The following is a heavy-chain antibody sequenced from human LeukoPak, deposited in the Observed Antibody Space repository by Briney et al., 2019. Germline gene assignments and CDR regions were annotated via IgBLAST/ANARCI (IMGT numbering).Heavy chain of an antibody. J-gene: IGHJ4*02. CDR3: ARHGVLSYYGSSGYYPYYFDY. CDR2: IYPGDSDT. Sequence: GESLKISCKGSGYSFTSYWIGWVRQMPGKGLEWMGIIYPGDSDTRYSPSFQGQVTISADKSISTAYLQWSSLKASDTAMYYCARHGVLSYYGSSGYYPYYFDYWGQGTLVTVSS. D-gene: IGHD3-22*01. CDR1: GYSFTSYW. V-gene: IGHV5-51*01.